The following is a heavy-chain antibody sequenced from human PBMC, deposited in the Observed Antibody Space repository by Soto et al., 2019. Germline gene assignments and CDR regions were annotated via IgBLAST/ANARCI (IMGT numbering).Heavy chain of an antibody. CDR3: ARRWGTYFDF. V-gene: IGHV4-39*07. J-gene: IGHJ4*02. D-gene: IGHD7-27*01. CDR2: VFSSGYSETT. CDR1: GGSISGSNYY. Sequence: PSETLSLTYAVSGGSISGSNYYWGWIRQPPGKGLEWIGYVFSSGYSETTHYNPSLKSRVTISVDTSKNQFSLKLSSVTAADTAVYYCARRWGTYFDFWGQGTLVTVSS.